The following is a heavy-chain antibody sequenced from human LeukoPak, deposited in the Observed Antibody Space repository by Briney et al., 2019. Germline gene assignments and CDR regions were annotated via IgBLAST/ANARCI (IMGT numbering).Heavy chain of an antibody. Sequence: PGGPLSLPCAAPGLPFRNNWMSWARKPPGKGLEGVANPRQDGSEKYYVDSVKGRFTISRDNAKNSLYLQMNSLRAEDTAVYYCARELAGHYYGSGSSFDYWGQGTLVTVSS. CDR2: PRQDGSEK. CDR3: ARELAGHYYGSGSSFDY. D-gene: IGHD3-10*01. V-gene: IGHV3-7*01. J-gene: IGHJ4*02. CDR1: GLPFRNNW.